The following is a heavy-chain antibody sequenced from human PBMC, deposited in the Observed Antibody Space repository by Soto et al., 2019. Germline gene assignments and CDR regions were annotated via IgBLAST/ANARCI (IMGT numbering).Heavy chain of an antibody. CDR1: GFTFSSYG. D-gene: IGHD4-17*01. CDR2: IWYDGSNK. Sequence: PGGSLRLSCAASGFTFSSYGMHWVRQAPGKGLEWVAVIWYDGSNKYYADSVKGRFTISRDNSKNTLYLQMNSLRAEDTAVYYCARDNTYGDTDAFDIWGQGTMVTVSS. V-gene: IGHV3-33*01. CDR3: ARDNTYGDTDAFDI. J-gene: IGHJ3*02.